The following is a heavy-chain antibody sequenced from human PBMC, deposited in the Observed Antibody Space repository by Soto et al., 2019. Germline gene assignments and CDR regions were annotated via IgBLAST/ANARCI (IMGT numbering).Heavy chain of an antibody. CDR1: GYTFTKYG. Sequence: QVQLVQSGPEVKKPGASVKVSCEASGYTFTKYGISWVRQAPGQGLEWVGWINPYNDNTNYVQKLQDRVTMTTDTSTSTAYMELRSLRADDTAVYYSASDLGQKWNYWGAFDVWGQGTMVTVSS. CDR3: ASDLGQKWNYWGAFDV. CDR2: INPYNDNT. J-gene: IGHJ3*01. D-gene: IGHD3-16*01. V-gene: IGHV1-18*04.